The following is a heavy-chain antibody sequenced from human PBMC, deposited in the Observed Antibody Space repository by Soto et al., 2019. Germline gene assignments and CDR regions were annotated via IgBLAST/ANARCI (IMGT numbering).Heavy chain of an antibody. D-gene: IGHD1-1*01. V-gene: IGHV4-39*01. CDR1: GGSISSPSYY. J-gene: IGHJ4*02. Sequence: QLQLQESGPGLVKPSENLSLTCSVSGGSISSPSYYWGWIRQPPGKGLEWIGSIYYSGNTYYNPSLTSPVTIIVDTSRNQFSLKVTSVTAADTAVYFCARLTGITTFRRDYWGQGTLVTVYS. CDR2: IYYSGNT. CDR3: ARLTGITTFRRDY.